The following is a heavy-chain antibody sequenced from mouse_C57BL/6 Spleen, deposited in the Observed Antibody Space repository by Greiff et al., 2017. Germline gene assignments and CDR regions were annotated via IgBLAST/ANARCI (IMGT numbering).Heavy chain of an antibody. CDR1: GYAFTNYL. Sequence: VQLQQSGAELVRPGTSVKVSCKASGYAFTNYLIEWVKQRPGQGLEWIGVINPGSGGTNYNEKFKGKATLTADKSSSTAYMQLSSLTSEDSAVYFCARRGTYGNYYYFDYWGQGTTLTVSS. CDR3: ARRGTYGNYYYFDY. V-gene: IGHV1-54*01. D-gene: IGHD2-1*01. J-gene: IGHJ2*01. CDR2: INPGSGGT.